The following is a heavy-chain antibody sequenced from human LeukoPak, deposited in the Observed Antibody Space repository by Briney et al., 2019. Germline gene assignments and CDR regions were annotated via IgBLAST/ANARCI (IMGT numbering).Heavy chain of an antibody. CDR2: IYYSGST. J-gene: IGHJ4*02. CDR1: GGSISSSSYY. Sequence: SETLSLTCTVSGGSISSSSYYWGWIRQPPGKGLEWIGYIYYSGSTNYNPSLKSRVTISVDTSKNQFSLKLSSVTAADTAVYYCARTYYYDSSGYSRYYFDYWGQGTLVTVSS. D-gene: IGHD3-22*01. V-gene: IGHV4-61*05. CDR3: ARTYYYDSSGYSRYYFDY.